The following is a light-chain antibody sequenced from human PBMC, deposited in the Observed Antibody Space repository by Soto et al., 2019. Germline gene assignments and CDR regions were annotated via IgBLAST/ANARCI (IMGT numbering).Light chain of an antibody. CDR2: GAS. J-gene: IGKJ5*01. CDR1: QSVRSTS. Sequence: DSVLTQSPGTLSLSPGERATLSCRASQSVRSTSLAWYQQKPGQAPRLLIYGASSRATGIPDRFSGGGSGTDFTLTISRLEPEDFAVYYCQHYGSSPPITFGQGTRLEIK. CDR3: QHYGSSPPIT. V-gene: IGKV3-20*01.